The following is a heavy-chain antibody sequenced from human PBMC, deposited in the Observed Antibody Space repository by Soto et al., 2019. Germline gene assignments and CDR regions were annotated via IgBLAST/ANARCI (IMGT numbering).Heavy chain of an antibody. Sequence: PGESLKICCKGSGYSFTSYWISWVRQMPGKGLEWMGRIDPSDAYTNYSPSFQGHVTISADKSISTAYLQWSSLKASDTAMYYCAGHTSIKYGSRSPGVRANYYYGMDIWGQGTTVTVSS. J-gene: IGHJ6*02. CDR2: IDPSDAYT. CDR1: GYSFTSYW. D-gene: IGHD3-10*01. V-gene: IGHV5-10-1*01. CDR3: AGHTSIKYGSRSPGVRANYYYGMDI.